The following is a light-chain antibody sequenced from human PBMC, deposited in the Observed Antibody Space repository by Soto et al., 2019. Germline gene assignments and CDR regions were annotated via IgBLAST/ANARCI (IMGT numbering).Light chain of an antibody. CDR2: DVS. J-gene: IGKJ2*01. Sequence: DIQMTQSPSTLAASVGDTVTMTCRSSSKWLAWYQKKQGKAPKLLIYDVSNLEIGVPPRFSGCTSGAESTLTITGLQPDDLGTYYCQHTTDFTFGQGTKVEIK. CDR1: SSSKW. CDR3: QHTTDFT. V-gene: IGKV1-5*01.